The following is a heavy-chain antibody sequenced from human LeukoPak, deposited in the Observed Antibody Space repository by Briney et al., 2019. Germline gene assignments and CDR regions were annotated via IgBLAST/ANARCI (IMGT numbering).Heavy chain of an antibody. D-gene: IGHD2-15*01. CDR2: IFYIGSA. Sequence: SETLSLTCAVSGVSIGSGGYWSWVRQPPGKGLEWIGQIFYIGSAHYNPSFGSRVIMSIDNSRNQLSLRFNSVTAADTAVYYCARHGSYSLAFWGQGALVTVPS. J-gene: IGHJ4*02. CDR3: ARHGSYSLAF. V-gene: IGHV4-4*02. CDR1: GVSIGSGGY.